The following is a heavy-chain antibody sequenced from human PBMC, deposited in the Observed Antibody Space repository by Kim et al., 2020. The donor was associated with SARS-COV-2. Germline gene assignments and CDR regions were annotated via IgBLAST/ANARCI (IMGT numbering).Heavy chain of an antibody. CDR1: GGSINSGTYY. CDR3: ARGAGGGNSKNNWFDP. CDR2: IYYSGDT. J-gene: IGHJ5*02. Sequence: SETLSLTCSVSGGSINSGTYYWSWIRQHPGKGLEWIGYIYYSGDTYYTPSLKSRVTISVDTSKSQFSLKLSSVTAADTAVYYCARGAGGGNSKNNWFDPWGQGTLVTVSS. D-gene: IGHD2-21*02. V-gene: IGHV4-31*03.